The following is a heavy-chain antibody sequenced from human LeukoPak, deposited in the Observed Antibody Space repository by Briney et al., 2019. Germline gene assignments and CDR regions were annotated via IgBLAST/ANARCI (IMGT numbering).Heavy chain of an antibody. V-gene: IGHV4-31*03. CDR2: IYFSGST. CDR3: ASQANYYDSSGYFHH. Sequence: SETLSLTCTVSGDSINSGGSYWSWIRQHPGRGLEWIGYIYFSGSTYYNPSLRSRVTISLDTSKKQFSLKLSSVTAADTAVYYCASQANYYDSSGYFHHWGQGTLVTVVS. J-gene: IGHJ1*01. CDR1: GDSINSGGSY. D-gene: IGHD3-22*01.